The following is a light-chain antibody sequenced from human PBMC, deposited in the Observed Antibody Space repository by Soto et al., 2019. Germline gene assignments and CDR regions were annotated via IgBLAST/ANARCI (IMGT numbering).Light chain of an antibody. CDR2: GVT. J-gene: IGLJ3*02. CDR1: SSDIGGYNY. CDR3: SSYRNTDTLV. Sequence: QSALTQPASVSGSPGQSITISCTGTSSDIGGYNYVSWYQQYPGKAPKLMIYGVTNRPSGVSNRFSGSKYGNTASLTISGLQSEDEADYYCSSYRNTDTLVFGGGTKVTVL. V-gene: IGLV2-14*01.